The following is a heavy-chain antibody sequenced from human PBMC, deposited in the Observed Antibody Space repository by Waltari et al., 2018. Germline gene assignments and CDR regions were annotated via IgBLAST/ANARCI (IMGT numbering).Heavy chain of an antibody. J-gene: IGHJ5*02. CDR3: ARVNSGTPNWFDP. CDR1: GFRFSDYG. Sequence: QVQLVESGGGVVQPGRSLRLSCAASGFRFSDYGMHGVRQAPGKGVEGVAAISNEESKKYYVDSVKGRLTISRDNARNSVYLQMNSLRVDDTAVYYCARVNSGTPNWFDPWGQGTQVTVSS. CDR2: ISNEESKK. V-gene: IGHV3-30*03. D-gene: IGHD1-26*01.